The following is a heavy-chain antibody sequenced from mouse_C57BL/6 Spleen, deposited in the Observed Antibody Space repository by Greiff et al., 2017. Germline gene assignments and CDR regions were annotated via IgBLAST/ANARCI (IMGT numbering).Heavy chain of an antibody. J-gene: IGHJ1*03. CDR3: ARSVDSDYFDV. D-gene: IGHD2-4*01. CDR2: INPSSGYT. V-gene: IGHV1-7*01. CDR1: GYTFTSYW. Sequence: VQLQQSGAELAKPGASVKLSCKASGYTFTSYWMHWVKQRPGQGLEWIGHINPSSGYTKYNQKFKDKATLTADKSSSTAYMQRSSLTYEYSAVYYCARSVDSDYFDVWGTGTTVTVSS.